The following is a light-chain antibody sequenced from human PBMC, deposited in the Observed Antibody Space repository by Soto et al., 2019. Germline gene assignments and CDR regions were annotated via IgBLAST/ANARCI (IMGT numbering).Light chain of an antibody. Sequence: EIVLTQSPATLSLSPGERATLSCRASQSIRNYLAWYQQKPGQAPRLVIYDASNRAAGIPARFRGSGSGTDFTLTISSLEPEDFAVYYCQQRVTWPPITFGQGTRLEIK. CDR1: QSIRNY. CDR3: QQRVTWPPIT. CDR2: DAS. J-gene: IGKJ5*01. V-gene: IGKV3-11*01.